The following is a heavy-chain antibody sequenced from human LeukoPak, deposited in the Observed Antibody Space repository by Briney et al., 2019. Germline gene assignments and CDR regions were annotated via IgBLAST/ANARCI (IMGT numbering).Heavy chain of an antibody. CDR1: GGSISSYY. Sequence: SETLSLTCIVSGGSISSYYWSWIRQPPGKGLEWIGYIYSSGSTNSNPSLKSRVTISVDTSKSQFSLKMTSVTAADTAVYYCARQGSGGRAFDIWGQGTMVTVST. V-gene: IGHV4-59*08. CDR2: IYSSGST. D-gene: IGHD1-26*01. J-gene: IGHJ3*02. CDR3: ARQGSGGRAFDI.